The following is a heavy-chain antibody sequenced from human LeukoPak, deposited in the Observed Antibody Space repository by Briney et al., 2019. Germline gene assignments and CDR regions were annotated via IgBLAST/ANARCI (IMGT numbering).Heavy chain of an antibody. CDR1: GGSISSGSYY. V-gene: IGHV4-61*02. CDR3: ARCSGNHYYGMDV. J-gene: IGHJ6*02. CDR2: IYTSGST. Sequence: SETLSLTCTVSGGSISSGSYYWSWIRQPAGKGLEWIGRIYTSGSTNYNPSLKSRVTISVDTSKNQFSLKLSSVTAADTAVYYCARCSGNHYYGMDVWGQGTTVTVSS. D-gene: IGHD6-25*01.